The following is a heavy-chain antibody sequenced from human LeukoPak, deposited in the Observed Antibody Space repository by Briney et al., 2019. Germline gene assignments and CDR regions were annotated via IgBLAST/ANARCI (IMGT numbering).Heavy chain of an antibody. CDR2: MNPNSGNT. Sequence: ASVKVSCKASGYTFTSYDINWVRQATGQGLEGLGWMNPNSGNTGYAQKFQGRVTMTRNTSISTAYMEPSSLRSEDTAVYYCARAGGYGDYGAASYWGQGTLVTVSS. V-gene: IGHV1-8*01. J-gene: IGHJ4*02. CDR1: GYTFTSYD. D-gene: IGHD4-17*01. CDR3: ARAGGYGDYGAASY.